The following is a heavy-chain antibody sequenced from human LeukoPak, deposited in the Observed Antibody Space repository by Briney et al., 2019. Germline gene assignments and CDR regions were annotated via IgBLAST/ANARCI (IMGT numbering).Heavy chain of an antibody. Sequence: ASVKVSCKASGYTFTGYYMHWVRQAPGQGLEWMGWINPNSGGTNYAQKFQGRVTMTRDTSISTAYMELSRLRSDGTAVYYCARDSTVVTDFDYWGQGTLVTVSS. CDR2: INPNSGGT. J-gene: IGHJ4*02. CDR3: ARDSTVVTDFDY. CDR1: GYTFTGYY. V-gene: IGHV1-2*02. D-gene: IGHD4-23*01.